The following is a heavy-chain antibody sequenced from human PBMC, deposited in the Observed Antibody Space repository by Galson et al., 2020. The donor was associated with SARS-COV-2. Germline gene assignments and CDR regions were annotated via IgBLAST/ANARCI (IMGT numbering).Heavy chain of an antibody. CDR2: IYWDDDK. J-gene: IGHJ3*01. CDR3: AHKPPGGPVADAFDV. V-gene: IGHV2-5*02. D-gene: IGHD3-10*01. Sequence: KMSGPTMVKPTQTLTLTCTFSGFSLSSSGVSVVWIRQPPGQALEWLALIYWDDDKRYRPSLKSRLTITKDTSKNQVVLTMANMDPVDTGTYYCAHKPPGGPVADAFDVWGRGTMVTVSS. CDR1: GFSLSSSGVS.